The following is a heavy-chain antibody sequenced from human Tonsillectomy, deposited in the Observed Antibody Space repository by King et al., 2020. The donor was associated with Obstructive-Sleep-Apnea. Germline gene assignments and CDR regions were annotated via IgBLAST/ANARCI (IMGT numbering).Heavy chain of an antibody. CDR1: GFTFNIYW. CDR3: ARGGGDYHDRSAYNEVDY. D-gene: IGHD3-22*01. J-gene: IGHJ4*02. CDR2: INQDKTEK. Sequence: DVQLVESGGGLVQPGGSLRLSCAASGFTFNIYWMSWVRQAPGKGLEWVANINQDKTEKYYVDSVKGRFTISRDNAKNSLYLQMSSLRVEDTAVYYCARGGGDYHDRSAYNEVDYWGQGTLVTVSS. V-gene: IGHV3-7*03.